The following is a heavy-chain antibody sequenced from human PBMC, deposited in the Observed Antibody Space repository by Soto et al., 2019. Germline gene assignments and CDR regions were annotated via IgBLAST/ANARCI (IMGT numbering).Heavy chain of an antibody. CDR1: GGSINTKSYY. CDR2: IYYNGSA. Sequence: SETLSLTCSVSGGSINTKSYYWTWIRQFPGERLEWIGYIYYNGSAEYNPSLKSRLTISMDTSKNQFSLELSSVTSADTAVYFCAREGSYFIAWYRTYSFDIWCQGTVVTVSS. D-gene: IGHD6-13*01. V-gene: IGHV4-61*01. J-gene: IGHJ3*02. CDR3: AREGSYFIAWYRTYSFDI.